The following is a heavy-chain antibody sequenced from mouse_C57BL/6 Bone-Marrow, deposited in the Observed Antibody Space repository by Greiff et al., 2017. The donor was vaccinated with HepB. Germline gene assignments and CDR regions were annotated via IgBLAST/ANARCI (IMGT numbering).Heavy chain of an antibody. J-gene: IGHJ3*01. CDR1: GFTFSDYY. V-gene: IGHV5-12*01. Sequence: EVKLMESGGGLVQPGGSLKLSCAASGFTFSDYYMYWVRQTPEKRLEWVAYISNGGGSTYYPDTVKGRFTISRDNAKNTLYLQMSRLKSEDTVMYYCARRDYDYDAAWFAYWGQGTLVTVSA. CDR3: ARRDYDYDAAWFAY. CDR2: ISNGGGST. D-gene: IGHD2-4*01.